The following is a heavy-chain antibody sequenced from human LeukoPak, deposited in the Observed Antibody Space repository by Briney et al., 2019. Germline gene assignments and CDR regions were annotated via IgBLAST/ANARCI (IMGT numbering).Heavy chain of an antibody. V-gene: IGHV4-39*01. J-gene: IGHJ4*02. CDR1: GFSFSSRCYY. CDR3: WIHNSGSCSADY. CDR2: IYYSRST. Sequence: SETLSLTCTASGFSFSSRCYYWVRIRQPPGKGLEWIGNIYYSRSTYYNPSLKSRVTISVDTSKNQFSLKLSSVTAADTAVYYRWIHNSGSCSADYWGQGTLVTVSS. D-gene: IGHD1-26*01.